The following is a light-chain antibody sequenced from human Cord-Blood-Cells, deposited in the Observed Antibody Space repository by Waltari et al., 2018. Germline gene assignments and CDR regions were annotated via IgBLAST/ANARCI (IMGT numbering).Light chain of an antibody. J-gene: IGKJ1*01. Sequence: ELVMTQSPVTLSVSPGERATLSCRASQSVSSNLAWYQQKPGQAPRLLIYGASTRATGIQARFSGSGSGTEFTLTISSLQSEDFAVYYCQQYNNWPPWTFGQGTKVEIK. V-gene: IGKV3-15*01. CDR1: QSVSSN. CDR3: QQYNNWPPWT. CDR2: GAS.